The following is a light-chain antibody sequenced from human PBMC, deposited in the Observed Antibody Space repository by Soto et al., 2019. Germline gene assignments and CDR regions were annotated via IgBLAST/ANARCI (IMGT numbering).Light chain of an antibody. CDR3: QHSYSSWYS. V-gene: IGKV1-39*01. CDR2: AVS. J-gene: IGKJ2*03. CDR1: QTITRY. Sequence: DIQLTQSPSSLSASVGDRVTITCRASQTITRYLHWYQQKPGKAPNILIYAVSNLHNGVPSRFDGSGSGTDFTLTISSLQPEDSATYYCQHSYSSWYSLGQGTKLQIK.